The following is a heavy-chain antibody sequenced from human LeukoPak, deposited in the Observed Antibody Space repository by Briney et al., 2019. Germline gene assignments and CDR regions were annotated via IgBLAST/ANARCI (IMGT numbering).Heavy chain of an antibody. D-gene: IGHD2-2*01. CDR2: INPSGGST. J-gene: IGHJ3*02. CDR3: ARAGQYQLLFVAFDI. CDR1: GYSFTNYY. Sequence: ASVKVSCKASGYSFTNYYMHWMRQAPGQGLEWMGLINPSGGSTSYAQKFQGRVTMTRDTSTSTVYMELSSLRSVDTAVYYCARAGQYQLLFVAFDIWGQGTIVTVSS. V-gene: IGHV1-46*01.